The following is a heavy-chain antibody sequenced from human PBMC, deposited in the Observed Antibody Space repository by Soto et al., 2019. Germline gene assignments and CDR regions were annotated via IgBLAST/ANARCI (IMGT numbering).Heavy chain of an antibody. Sequence: ITLTESGPTRVKPTQTLTLTCTFSGLSLTTRPAGVGWVRQPPGKAPEWLGFIYWDDDKRYSPSLKSRHTITKDTSRNQVVLTMTNMDPVDTATYYCAHRRDYSGSWNEGTFDYWGQGTPVTVSS. D-gene: IGHD3-22*01. J-gene: IGHJ4*02. V-gene: IGHV2-5*02. CDR3: AHRRDYSGSWNEGTFDY. CDR1: GLSLTTRPAG. CDR2: IYWDDDK.